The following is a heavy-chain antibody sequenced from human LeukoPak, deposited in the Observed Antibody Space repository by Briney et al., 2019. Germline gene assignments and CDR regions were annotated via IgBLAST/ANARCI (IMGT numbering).Heavy chain of an antibody. CDR2: INHSGST. CDR1: GGSFSGYY. D-gene: IGHD1-26*01. V-gene: IGHV4-34*01. J-gene: IGHJ4*02. CDR3: ATRSRSIFSASVDY. Sequence: SDTLSLTCAVYGGSFSGYYWSWIRQPPGKGLEWIGEINHSGSTNYNPSLKSRVTISVDTSKNQFSLKLSSVTAADTAVYYCATRSRSIFSASVDYWGQGTLVAVSS.